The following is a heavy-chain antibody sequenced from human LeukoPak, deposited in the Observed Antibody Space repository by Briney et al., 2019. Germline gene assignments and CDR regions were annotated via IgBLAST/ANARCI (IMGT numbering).Heavy chain of an antibody. CDR2: ISYDGSNK. CDR1: GFTFSGYG. CDR3: ARYQLLL. D-gene: IGHD2-2*01. Sequence: PGRSLRLSCAASGFTFSGYGMHWVRQAPGKGLEWVAVISYDGSNKYYADSVKGRFTISRDNSKNTLYLQMNSLRAEDTAVYYCARYQLLLWGQGTLVTVSS. J-gene: IGHJ4*02. V-gene: IGHV3-30*03.